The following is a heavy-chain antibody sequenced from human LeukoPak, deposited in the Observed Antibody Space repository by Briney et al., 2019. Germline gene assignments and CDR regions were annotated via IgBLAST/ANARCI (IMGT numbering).Heavy chain of an antibody. CDR3: ARWDSSGYHKYYFDY. Sequence: PGGSLRLSCAASGFTASSNYMNWVRQAPGKGLEWVSIIYSGGSTYYADSVRGRFTISRDNSKNTLYLQMNSLTAEDTAVYYCARWDSSGYHKYYFDYWGQGTLVTVSS. V-gene: IGHV3-53*01. CDR1: GFTASSNY. D-gene: IGHD3-22*01. J-gene: IGHJ4*02. CDR2: IYSGGST.